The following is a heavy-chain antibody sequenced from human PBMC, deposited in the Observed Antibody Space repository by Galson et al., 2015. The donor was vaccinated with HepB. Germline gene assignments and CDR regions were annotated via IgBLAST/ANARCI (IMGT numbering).Heavy chain of an antibody. V-gene: IGHV1-3*01. D-gene: IGHD7-27*01. Sequence: SVKVSCKASGYTFTSYAMHWVRQAPGQRLEWMGWINAGNGSTKYSQKFQGRVTITRDTSASTAYMELSSLRSEDTAVYYCARDWGSHYYYYGMDVWGQGTTVTVSS. J-gene: IGHJ6*02. CDR2: INAGNGST. CDR1: GYTFTSYA. CDR3: ARDWGSHYYYYGMDV.